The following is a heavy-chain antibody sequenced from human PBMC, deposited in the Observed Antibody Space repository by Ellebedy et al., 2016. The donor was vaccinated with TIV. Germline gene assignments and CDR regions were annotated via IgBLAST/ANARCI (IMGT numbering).Heavy chain of an antibody. Sequence: SETLSLXXTVSGGSISSFYWSWIRQPPGKGLEWIGYIYYRGSTNYNPSLKSRVTISVDTSKNQFSLKLSSVTAADTAIYYCARCPPGQSTKDHWGQGTLVTVSS. CDR3: ARCPPGQSTKDH. CDR1: GGSISSFY. CDR2: IYYRGST. V-gene: IGHV4-59*01. J-gene: IGHJ4*02. D-gene: IGHD2-2*01.